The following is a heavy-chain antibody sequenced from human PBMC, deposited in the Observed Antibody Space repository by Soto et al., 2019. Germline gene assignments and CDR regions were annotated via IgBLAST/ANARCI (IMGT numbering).Heavy chain of an antibody. CDR2: IYYSGST. Sequence: SETLSLTCTVSGSSISSSSYYWVWIRQPPGKGLEWIGSIYYSGSTYYNPSLKSRVTISVDTSKNQFSLKLSSLTAADTAVYYCATTGADYYDILTGPFDFWGQGTMVTVSS. J-gene: IGHJ4*02. CDR1: GSSISSSSYY. CDR3: ATTGADYYDILTGPFDF. D-gene: IGHD3-9*01. V-gene: IGHV4-39*01.